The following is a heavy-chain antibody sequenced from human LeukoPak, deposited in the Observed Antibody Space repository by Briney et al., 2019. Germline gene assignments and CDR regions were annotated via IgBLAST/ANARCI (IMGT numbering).Heavy chain of an antibody. Sequence: GGSLRLSCAASGFTFSSYGMHWVRQAPGKGLEWVAVISYDGSNKYYADSVKGRFTISRDNSKNTLYLQMNSLRAEDTAVYYCARDIVVVPAAIHYYYGMDVWGQGTTVTVSS. V-gene: IGHV3-30*03. J-gene: IGHJ6*02. CDR3: ARDIVVVPAAIHYYYGMDV. CDR1: GFTFSSYG. D-gene: IGHD2-2*02. CDR2: ISYDGSNK.